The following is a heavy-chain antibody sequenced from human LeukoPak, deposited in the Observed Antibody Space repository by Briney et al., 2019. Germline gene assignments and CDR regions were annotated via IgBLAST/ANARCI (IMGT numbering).Heavy chain of an antibody. CDR3: ARSIGYYYTMDV. CDR2: ISGSGSDL. J-gene: IGHJ6*02. D-gene: IGHD3-22*01. Sequence: GGSLRLSCVACGFSFSDYYMSWLRQAPRRGLQQISYISGSGSDLYYADSVKSRFTISRDNANNSLYLQMNSLRAEDTAVYYCARSIGYYYTMDVWGQGTTVTVSS. V-gene: IGHV3-11*01. CDR1: GFSFSDYY.